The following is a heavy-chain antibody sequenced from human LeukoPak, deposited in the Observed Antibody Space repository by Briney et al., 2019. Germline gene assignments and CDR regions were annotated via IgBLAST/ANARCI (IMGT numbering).Heavy chain of an antibody. J-gene: IGHJ3*02. V-gene: IGHV3-7*01. CDR1: GFTLSTYW. CDR2: IKEDGSEK. CDR3: GRGLVVRGVILNAFDI. D-gene: IGHD3-10*01. Sequence: GGSLRLSCAASGFTLSTYWMSWVRQAPGKGLEWLANIKEDGSEKYYVDSVKGRFTISRDTAKNLLYLQMNSLRAEDTAVYYCGRGLVVRGVILNAFDIWGQGTMVTVSS.